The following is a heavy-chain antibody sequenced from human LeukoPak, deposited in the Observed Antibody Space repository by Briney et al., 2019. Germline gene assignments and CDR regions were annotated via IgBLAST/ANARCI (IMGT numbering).Heavy chain of an antibody. CDR1: GGTFSSYA. D-gene: IGHD1-26*01. CDR2: ISAYNGNT. J-gene: IGHJ4*02. V-gene: IGHV1-18*01. CDR3: ARVRVGATTSLDY. Sequence: ASVKVSCKASGGTFSSYAISWVRQAPGQGLEWMGWISAYNGNTNYAQKLQGRVTMTTDTSTSTAYMELRSLRSDDTAVYYCARVRVGATTSLDYWGQGTLVTVSS.